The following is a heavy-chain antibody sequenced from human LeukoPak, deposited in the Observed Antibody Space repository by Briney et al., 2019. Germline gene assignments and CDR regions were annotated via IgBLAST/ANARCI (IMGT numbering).Heavy chain of an antibody. CDR3: ARVPPGDTMVRGAHFDP. V-gene: IGHV3-48*03. D-gene: IGHD3-10*01. Sequence: GGSLRLSCAASGFTFSSYEMNWVRQAPGKGLEWVSYISSSGSTIYYADSVKGRFTISRGNAKNSLYLQMNSLRAEDTAVYYCARVPPGDTMVRGAHFDPWGQGTLVTVSS. J-gene: IGHJ5*02. CDR1: GFTFSSYE. CDR2: ISSSGSTI.